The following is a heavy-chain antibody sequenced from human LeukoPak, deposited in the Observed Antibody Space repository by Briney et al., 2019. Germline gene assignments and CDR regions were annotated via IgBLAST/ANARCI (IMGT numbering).Heavy chain of an antibody. CDR1: GFTVSSNY. Sequence: AGGSLRLSCAASGFTVSSNYMSWVRQAPGKGLEWVSVIYSGGSTYYADSMKGRFTISRDNSKNTLYLQMNSLRAEDTAVYYCARALNYYDSSAPYYYYYMDVWGKGTTVTVSS. V-gene: IGHV3-53*01. J-gene: IGHJ6*03. D-gene: IGHD3-22*01. CDR3: ARALNYYDSSAPYYYYYMDV. CDR2: IYSGGST.